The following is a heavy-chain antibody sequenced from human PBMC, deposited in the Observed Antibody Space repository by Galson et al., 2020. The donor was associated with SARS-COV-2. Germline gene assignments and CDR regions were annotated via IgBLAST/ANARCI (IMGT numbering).Heavy chain of an antibody. V-gene: IGHV4-4*02. CDR2: IHHSGSV. CDR3: ARVVREDFWSGRPYWFDA. D-gene: IGHD3-3*01. Sequence: SQTLSLTCAVSNGSVSSGKWWSWIRQTPEKGLEWIGEIHHSGSVNFNPSLKNRITMSVDKSKNHFSLKVISVDAADTGVYYCARVVREDFWSGRPYWFDAWGQGTLVIVSS. J-gene: IGHJ5*02. CDR1: NGSVSSGKW.